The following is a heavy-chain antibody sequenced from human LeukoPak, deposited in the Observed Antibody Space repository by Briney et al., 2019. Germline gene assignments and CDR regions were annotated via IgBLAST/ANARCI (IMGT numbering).Heavy chain of an antibody. CDR3: ARRVSATRWFDP. CDR2: INSDGSTT. Sequence: QTGGSLRLSCAASGFTFSSYWMHWVRQAPGKGLVWVSRINSDGSTTNYADSVKDRFTISRDNAENTLYLQMNSLRVEDTAVYYCARRVSATRWFDPWGQGTLVTVSS. D-gene: IGHD2-15*01. CDR1: GFTFSSYW. V-gene: IGHV3-74*01. J-gene: IGHJ5*02.